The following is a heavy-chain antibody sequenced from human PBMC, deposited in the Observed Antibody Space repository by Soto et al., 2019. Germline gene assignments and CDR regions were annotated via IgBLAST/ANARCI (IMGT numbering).Heavy chain of an antibody. D-gene: IGHD6-13*01. V-gene: IGHV3-30*03. CDR3: ATAGYLGYASIKAY. CDR2: ISFDGSNE. Sequence: QVQLVESGGGVVQPGTSLRLSCAASGFSFSDHGMHWVRQAPGKGLEWVTVISFDGSNEYYTGSVKGRFTVSRDNSKNTVYLQMNSLRVEDTAVYYCATAGYLGYASIKAYWGQGTLVTVSS. CDR1: GFSFSDHG. J-gene: IGHJ4*02.